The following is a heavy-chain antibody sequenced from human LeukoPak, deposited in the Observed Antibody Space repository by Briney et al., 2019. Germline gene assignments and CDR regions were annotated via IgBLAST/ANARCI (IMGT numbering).Heavy chain of an antibody. CDR2: IYYSGST. V-gene: IGHV4-59*01. D-gene: IGHD6-19*01. J-gene: IGHJ4*02. Sequence: SETLSLTCTVSGGSISSYYWSWIRQPPGKGLEWIGYIYYSGSTNYNPSLKSRVTISVDTSKNQFSLKLSSVTAADTAVYYCARVPLSSSGWQYYFDYWGQGTLVTVSS. CDR3: ARVPLSSSGWQYYFDY. CDR1: GGSISSYY.